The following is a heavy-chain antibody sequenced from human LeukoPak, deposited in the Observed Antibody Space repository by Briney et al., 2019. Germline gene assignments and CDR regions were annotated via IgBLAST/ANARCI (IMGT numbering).Heavy chain of an antibody. Sequence: LRLSCAASGFTFSSYAMSWVRQPPGKGLEWIGYIYYSGSTYYNPSLKSRVTISVDTSKNQFSLKLSSVTAADTAVYYCARVVDYYDSSGITIDYWGQGTLVTVSS. CDR2: IYYSGST. CDR3: ARVVDYYDSSGITIDY. J-gene: IGHJ4*02. CDR1: GFTFSSYA. V-gene: IGHV4-30-4*08. D-gene: IGHD3-22*01.